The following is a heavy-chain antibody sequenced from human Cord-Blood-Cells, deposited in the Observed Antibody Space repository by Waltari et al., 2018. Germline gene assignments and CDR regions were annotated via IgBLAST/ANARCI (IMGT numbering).Heavy chain of an antibody. CDR1: GGSFSGYY. CDR2: INHSGST. V-gene: IGHV4-34*01. Sequence: QVQLQQWGAGLLKPSETLSLTCAVYGGSFSGYYWSWIRQPPGKGLEWIGEINHSGSTNYNPALESRVTISVDKSKNQFSLKLSSVTAADTAVYYCARLGYSSGWYAFDIWGQGTMVTVSS. CDR3: ARLGYSSGWYAFDI. J-gene: IGHJ3*02. D-gene: IGHD6-19*01.